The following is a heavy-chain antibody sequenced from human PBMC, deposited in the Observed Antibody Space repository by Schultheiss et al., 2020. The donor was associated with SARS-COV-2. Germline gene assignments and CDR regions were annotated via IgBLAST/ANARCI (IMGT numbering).Heavy chain of an antibody. D-gene: IGHD6-19*01. J-gene: IGHJ4*02. CDR2: INHSGST. Sequence: SETLSLTCAVYGGSFSGYYWCWIRQPPGKGLEWIGEINHSGSTNYNPPLKSRVTISVDTSTNQFSLKLSSVTAADTAVYYCARDYSSGYLDYWGQGTLVTVSS. V-gene: IGHV4-34*01. CDR1: GGSFSGYY. CDR3: ARDYSSGYLDY.